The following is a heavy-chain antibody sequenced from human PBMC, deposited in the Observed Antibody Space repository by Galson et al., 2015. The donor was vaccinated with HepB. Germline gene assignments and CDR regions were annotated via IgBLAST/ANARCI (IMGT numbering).Heavy chain of an antibody. CDR2: ISYDGSNK. Sequence: SLRLSCAASGFTFSSYAMHWVRQAPGKGLEWVAVISYDGSNKYYADSVKGRFTISRDNSKNTLYLQMNSLRAEDTAVYYCARVSSCTIRGVVVPAAPCAAFDIWGQGTMVTVSS. CDR1: GFTFSSYA. CDR3: ARVSSCTIRGVVVPAAPCAAFDI. J-gene: IGHJ3*02. D-gene: IGHD2-2*01. V-gene: IGHV3-30-3*01.